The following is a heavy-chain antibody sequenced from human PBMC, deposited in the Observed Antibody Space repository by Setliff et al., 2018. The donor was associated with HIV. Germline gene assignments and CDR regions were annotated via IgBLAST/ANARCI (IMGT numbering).Heavy chain of an antibody. CDR2: IYFSGST. V-gene: IGHV4-39*01. D-gene: IGHD4-17*01. J-gene: IGHJ5*02. CDR1: GGSLSTSSFY. CDR3: ARHRSYGDYDPNWFDP. Sequence: SETLSLTCTASGGSLSTSSFYWGWIRQPPGKGLQWIGSIYFSGSTYYNPSLKSRVTISVDTSKNQFSLKLRSVTAADTGIYYCARHRSYGDYDPNWFDPWGQGTLVTVSS.